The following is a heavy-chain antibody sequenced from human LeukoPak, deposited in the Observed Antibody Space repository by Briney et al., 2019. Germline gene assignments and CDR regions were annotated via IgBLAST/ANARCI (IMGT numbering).Heavy chain of an antibody. CDR3: ARRVRYGFDY. D-gene: IGHD1-1*01. CDR1: GGSFSGYY. V-gene: IGHV4-34*01. CDR2: INHSGST. Sequence: SETLSLTCAVYGGSFSGYYWSWIRQPPGKGLEWIGEINHSGSTNYNPSLKSRVTISVDTSKNQFSLKLSSVTAADTAVYYCARRVRYGFDYWGQGTLVTVSS. J-gene: IGHJ4*02.